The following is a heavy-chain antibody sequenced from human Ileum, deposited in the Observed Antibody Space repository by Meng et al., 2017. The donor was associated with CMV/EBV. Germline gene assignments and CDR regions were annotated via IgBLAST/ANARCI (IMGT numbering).Heavy chain of an antibody. D-gene: IGHD2-15*01. J-gene: IGHJ4*02. Sequence: GGSLRLSCAASGFSFSRHWINWVRQTPGKGLEWVSCISTSSTYTYYGESVKGRFTISRDNAQNSLYLQMNTLRAEDTAVYYCASRRDCSGGTCQFDYWGQGTLVTVSS. CDR1: GFSFSRHW. CDR2: ISTSSTYT. CDR3: ASRRDCSGGTCQFDY. V-gene: IGHV3-21*01.